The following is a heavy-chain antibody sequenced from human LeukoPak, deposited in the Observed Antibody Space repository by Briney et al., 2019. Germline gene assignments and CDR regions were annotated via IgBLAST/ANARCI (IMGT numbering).Heavy chain of an antibody. Sequence: SETLSLTCTVSGVSTSSSNSYWGWIRQPPRKGLEWIGSIYYSGNTYYNASLKSQVSISIDTSKNQFSLRLTSVTAADTAVYYCARQTGSGLFILPGGQGTLVTVSS. J-gene: IGHJ4*02. CDR1: GVSTSSSNSY. CDR2: IYYSGNT. CDR3: ARQTGSGLFILP. V-gene: IGHV4-39*01. D-gene: IGHD3/OR15-3a*01.